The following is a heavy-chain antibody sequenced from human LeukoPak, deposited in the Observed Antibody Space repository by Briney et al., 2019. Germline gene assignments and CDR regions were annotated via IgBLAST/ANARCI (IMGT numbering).Heavy chain of an antibody. J-gene: IGHJ3*02. CDR1: GGSFSGYY. D-gene: IGHD3-22*01. V-gene: IGHV4-34*01. Sequence: SETLSLTCAVYGGSFSGYYWSWIRQPPGKGLEWIGEINHSGSTNYNPSLKSRVTISVDTSKNQFSLKLSSVTAADTAVYYCARRDYYDSSGYYDAFDIWGQGTMVTVSS. CDR3: ARRDYYDSSGYYDAFDI. CDR2: INHSGST.